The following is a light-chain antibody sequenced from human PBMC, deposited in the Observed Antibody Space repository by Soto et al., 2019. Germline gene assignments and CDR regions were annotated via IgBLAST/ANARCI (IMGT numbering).Light chain of an antibody. Sequence: QSVLTQPPSVSGAPGQRVTISCTGCSSNIGAGYDVHWYQQLPGTAPKLLIYGNSNRPSGVPDRFSGSKSGTSASLAITGLQAEDEADYYCQSYDSSLSHYVVFGGGTKLTVL. V-gene: IGLV1-40*01. CDR3: QSYDSSLSHYVV. J-gene: IGLJ2*01. CDR1: SSNIGAGYD. CDR2: GNS.